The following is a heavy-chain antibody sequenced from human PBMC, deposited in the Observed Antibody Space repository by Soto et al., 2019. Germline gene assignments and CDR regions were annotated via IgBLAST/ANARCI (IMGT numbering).Heavy chain of an antibody. V-gene: IGHV1-69*10. CDR1: GGTFSSFG. CDR2: IIPVSPIA. CDR3: ARGSDDFYYYAMDA. J-gene: IGHJ6*02. Sequence: SVKVSCKASGGTFSSFGINWVRQAPGQGLEWMGGIIPVSPIANYAQKFQGRVTITADKSTNTAYMELSSLRSEDTAVYFCARGSDDFYYYAMDAWAQGTTVTVSS. D-gene: IGHD1-26*01.